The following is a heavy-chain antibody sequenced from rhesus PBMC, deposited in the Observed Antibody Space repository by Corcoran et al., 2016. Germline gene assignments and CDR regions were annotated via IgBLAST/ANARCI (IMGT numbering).Heavy chain of an antibody. Sequence: EVQLVESGGGLATPGGSLRLSCAASGFTFSHYYMTWVRPASGKGLEWGSVISNGGGSTWYADSVKGRFTISRENAKNTLYLQMDSLRAEDTAVYYCARGGIHSAFDFWGQGLRVTVSS. D-gene: IGHD6-25*01. V-gene: IGHV3-59*01. CDR1: GFTFSHYY. J-gene: IGHJ3*01. CDR3: ARGGIHSAFDF. CDR2: ISNGGGST.